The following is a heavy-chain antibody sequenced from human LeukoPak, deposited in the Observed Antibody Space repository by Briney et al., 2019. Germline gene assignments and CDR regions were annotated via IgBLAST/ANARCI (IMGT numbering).Heavy chain of an antibody. CDR3: AKEDGYENAFDI. D-gene: IGHD3-22*01. J-gene: IGHJ3*02. CDR1: GFTFDDYA. V-gene: IGHV3-43D*03. Sequence: GGSLRLSCAASGFTFDDYAMHWVRQAPGKGLEWVSLISWDGGSTYYADSVKGRFTISRDNSKNSLYLQMNSLRAEDTALYYCAKEDGYENAFDIWGQGTMVTVSS. CDR2: ISWDGGST.